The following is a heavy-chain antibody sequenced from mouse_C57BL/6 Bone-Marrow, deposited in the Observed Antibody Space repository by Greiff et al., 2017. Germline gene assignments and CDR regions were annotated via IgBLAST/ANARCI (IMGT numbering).Heavy chain of an antibody. CDR2: FHPDSGDT. CDR3: APLMDY. CDR1: GFTLNADD. V-gene: IGHV14-4*01. D-gene: IGHD6-1*01. J-gene: IGHJ4*01. Sequence: VQLQLSGAELVRPGASVKLSCTASGFTLNADDMDWVKQSPEQGLEWIGWFHPDSGDTEYASKFQGKATITAETSSNTAYLLLSPLPSEDSAVYYCAPLMDYWGQGTSVTVSS.